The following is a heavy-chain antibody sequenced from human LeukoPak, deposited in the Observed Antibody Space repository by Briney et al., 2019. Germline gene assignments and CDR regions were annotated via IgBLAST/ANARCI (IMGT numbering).Heavy chain of an antibody. J-gene: IGHJ4*02. CDR2: INPSVGGT. CDR1: GYGFTSYY. V-gene: IGHV1-46*03. Sequence: GASVKVSCKAFGYGFTSYYIHWVRQAPGQGLEWMGIINPSVGGTTYARKFQGRVTMTRDTSTSTVYMELSSLRSGDTAVYYCARHGSGRYYPAEGRVDYWGQGTLVTVSS. D-gene: IGHD3-10*01. CDR3: ARHGSGRYYPAEGRVDY.